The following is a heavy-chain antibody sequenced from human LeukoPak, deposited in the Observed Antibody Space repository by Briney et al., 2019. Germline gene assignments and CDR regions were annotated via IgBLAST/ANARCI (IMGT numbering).Heavy chain of an antibody. CDR1: GFTFSNYW. D-gene: IGHD3-22*01. J-gene: IGHJ4*02. Sequence: GGSLRLSCAASGFTFSNYWMHWVRQAPGKGLVWVSRINSDGRSTNYADSVKGRFTISRDNAKNTLYLQMNSLRAEDTAVYYCAKDLETYYYDSSGYYPFDYWGQGTLVTVSS. V-gene: IGHV3-74*01. CDR2: INSDGRST. CDR3: AKDLETYYYDSSGYYPFDY.